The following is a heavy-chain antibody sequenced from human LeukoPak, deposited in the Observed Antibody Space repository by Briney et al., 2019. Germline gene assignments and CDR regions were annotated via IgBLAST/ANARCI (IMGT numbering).Heavy chain of an antibody. J-gene: IGHJ4*02. CDR1: GXSFSGYY. CDR3: ARQGPLTTAVTTRTNPFDY. Sequence: SETLSLTCAVYGXSFSGYYWSWIRQPPGKGQEWIGEINHSGSTNYNPSLKSRVTISVDTSKNQFSLKLNSVTAADTAVYYCARQGPLTTAVTTRTNPFDYWGQGTLVTVSS. CDR2: INHSGST. D-gene: IGHD4-11*01. V-gene: IGHV4-34*01.